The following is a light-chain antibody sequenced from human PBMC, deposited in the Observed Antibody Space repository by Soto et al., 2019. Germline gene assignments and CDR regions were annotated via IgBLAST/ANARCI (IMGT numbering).Light chain of an antibody. V-gene: IGKV3-15*01. J-gene: IGKJ1*01. CDR3: QQYYNWRT. CDR1: QSVNRN. CDR2: GES. Sequence: EIVMTQSPATLSVSPGERATLYCRASQSVNRNIAWSQQKPGQAPRLLIYGESTRATGVPARFSGSGSGTEFTLTISSLQSEDFAVYYCQQYYNWRTFGQGTNVEIK.